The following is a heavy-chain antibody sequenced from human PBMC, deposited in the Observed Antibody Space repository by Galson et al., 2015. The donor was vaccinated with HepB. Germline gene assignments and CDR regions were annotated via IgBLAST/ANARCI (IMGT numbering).Heavy chain of an antibody. CDR1: GYTFTGYY. CDR3: ARVKGYYYDSSGYYLFDY. D-gene: IGHD3-22*01. Sequence: SVKVSCKASGYTFTGYYMHWVRQAPGQGLEWMGRINPNSGGTNYAQKFQGRVTMTRDTSISTAYMELSRLRFDDTAVYYCARVKGYYYDSSGYYLFDYWGQGTLVTVSS. J-gene: IGHJ4*02. CDR2: INPNSGGT. V-gene: IGHV1-2*06.